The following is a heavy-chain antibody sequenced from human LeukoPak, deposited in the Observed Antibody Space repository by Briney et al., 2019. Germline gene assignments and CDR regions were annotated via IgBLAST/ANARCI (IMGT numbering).Heavy chain of an antibody. D-gene: IGHD5-18*01. J-gene: IGHJ4*02. CDR3: ARDRVGYSYGSFVY. V-gene: IGHV4-59*01. CDR1: GGSISSYY. Sequence: SETLSLTCTVSGGSISSYYWSWIRQPPGKGLDWIGYIYYSGSTNYNPSLKSRVTMSVDTSKNQFSLKLSSVTAADTAVYYCARDRVGYSYGSFVYWGQGTLVTVSS. CDR2: IYYSGST.